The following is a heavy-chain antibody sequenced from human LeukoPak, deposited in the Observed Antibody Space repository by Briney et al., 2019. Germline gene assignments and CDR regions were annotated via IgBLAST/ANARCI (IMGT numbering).Heavy chain of an antibody. CDR2: ISGSGGST. Sequence: PGGSLRLSCAASGFAFSSYAMSWVRQAPGKGLEWVSAISGSGGSTYYADSVKGRFTISRDNSKNTLYLQMNSLRAEDTAVYYCARGLWGSGWFDPWGQGTLVTVSS. CDR1: GFAFSSYA. D-gene: IGHD7-27*01. J-gene: IGHJ5*02. V-gene: IGHV3-23*01. CDR3: ARGLWGSGWFDP.